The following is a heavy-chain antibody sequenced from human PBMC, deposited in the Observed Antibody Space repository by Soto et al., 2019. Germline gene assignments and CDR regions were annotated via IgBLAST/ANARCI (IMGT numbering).Heavy chain of an antibody. CDR2: ISYDGSNK. CDR1: GFTFSSYG. CDR3: AKDQGLLSTYYCYGMDV. J-gene: IGHJ6*02. Sequence: QVQLVESGGGVVQPGRSLRLSCAASGFTFSSYGMHWVRQAPGKGLEWVAVISYDGSNKYYADSVKGRFTISRDNSKNTLYLQMNSLRAEDTAVYYCAKDQGLLSTYYCYGMDVWGQGTTVTVSS. V-gene: IGHV3-30*18. D-gene: IGHD3-10*01.